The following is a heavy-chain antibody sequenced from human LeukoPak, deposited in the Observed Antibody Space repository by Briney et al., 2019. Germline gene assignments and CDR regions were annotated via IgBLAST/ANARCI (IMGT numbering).Heavy chain of an antibody. V-gene: IGHV3-74*01. CDR1: GFTFSSYW. Sequence: GGSLGLSCAASGFTFSSYWMYWVRQAPGKGLVWVSRINNDGSSTSYADSVKGRFTISRDNAKNTLYLQMNSLRAGDTAVYYCARAGCGSTNCYSFDYWGQGTLVTVSS. CDR3: ARAGCGSTNCYSFDY. J-gene: IGHJ4*02. D-gene: IGHD2-2*01. CDR2: INNDGSST.